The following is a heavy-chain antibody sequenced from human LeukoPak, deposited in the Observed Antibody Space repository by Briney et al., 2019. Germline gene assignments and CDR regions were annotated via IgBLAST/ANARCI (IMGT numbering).Heavy chain of an antibody. CDR3: ARFYYSSGWYNDH. CDR2: ISVYNGNT. Sequence: GASVKVSCKASGYTFTNYDISWVRQAPGQGLEWMGWISVYNGNTNYAQKLQGRVTMTTDTSTSTAYMELRSLRSDDTAFYYCARFYYSSGWYNDHWGQGTLVTVSS. CDR1: GYTFTNYD. V-gene: IGHV1-18*01. J-gene: IGHJ4*02. D-gene: IGHD6-19*01.